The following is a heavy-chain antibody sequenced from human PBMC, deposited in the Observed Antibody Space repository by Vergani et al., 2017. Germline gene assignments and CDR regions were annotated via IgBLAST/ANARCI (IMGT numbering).Heavy chain of an antibody. CDR2: ISGSGGST. V-gene: IGHV3-23*04. CDR3: ARDRYDILTYEYYFDY. J-gene: IGHJ4*02. CDR1: GFTFSSYA. Sequence: VQLVQSGGGLVQPGGSLRLSCAASGFTFSSYAMSWVRQAPGKGLEWVSAISGSGGSTYYADSVKGRFTISRDNSKNTLYLQMNSLRAEDTAVYYCARDRYDILTYEYYFDYWGQGTLVTVSS. D-gene: IGHD3-9*01.